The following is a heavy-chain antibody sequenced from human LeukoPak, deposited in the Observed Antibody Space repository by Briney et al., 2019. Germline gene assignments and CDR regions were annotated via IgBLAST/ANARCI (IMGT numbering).Heavy chain of an antibody. J-gene: IGHJ3*02. CDR2: ISYDGSNK. V-gene: IGHV3-30*04. D-gene: IGHD3-10*01. CDR3: ARSFYYYGADALDI. Sequence: GGSLRLSCAASGFIFSSYAMHWVRRAPGKGLEWVALISYDGSNKYYADSVKGRFTISRDNSKNTLYLQMNSLRAEDTAVYYCARSFYYYGADALDIWGQGTKVTVSS. CDR1: GFIFSSYA.